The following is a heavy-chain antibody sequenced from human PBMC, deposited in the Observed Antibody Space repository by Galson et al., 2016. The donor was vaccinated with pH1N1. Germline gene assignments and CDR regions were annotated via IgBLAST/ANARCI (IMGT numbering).Heavy chain of an antibody. CDR1: ASSFTSYW. CDR2: INPRDSYT. J-gene: IGHJ4*02. Sequence: QSGAEVKEPGESLTISCKGSASSFTSYWISWVRQMPGKGLEWMGRINPRDSYTDYSPSFQGHVTISTDESISTAYLKWSTLKALDTAIYYCATGPSPDYWGQGTLVIVSS. CDR3: ATGPSPDY. V-gene: IGHV5-10-1*01.